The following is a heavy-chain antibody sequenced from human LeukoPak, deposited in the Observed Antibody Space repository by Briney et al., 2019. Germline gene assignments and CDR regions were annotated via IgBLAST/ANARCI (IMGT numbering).Heavy chain of an antibody. D-gene: IGHD2-2*01. J-gene: IGHJ6*02. V-gene: IGHV4-39*01. CDR3: ARHDQTVGLPAAIDKFYYGMDV. CDR1: AGSITSSSSYY. Sequence: SPSQTLSLTCTLSAGSITSSSSYYGGWIPQPPARGLEGIGSIYYGGNTYYTPSLKSPVTISIDTSRNQFSRTLCLVPSPHSAAYSCARHDQTVGLPAAIDKFYYGMDVWGQGTTVTVSS. CDR2: IYYGGNT.